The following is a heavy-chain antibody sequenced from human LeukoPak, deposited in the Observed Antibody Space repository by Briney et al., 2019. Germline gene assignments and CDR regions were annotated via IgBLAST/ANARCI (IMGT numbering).Heavy chain of an antibody. Sequence: SETLSLTCTVFGYSISGGYYWGWIRQPPGKGLEWIGSIYHSGSTYYNPSLKSRVTISVDTSKNQFSLKLSSVTAADTAVYYCARAPDGGMYYYDSSGYDYFDYWGQGTLVTVSS. V-gene: IGHV4-38-2*02. CDR2: IYHSGST. D-gene: IGHD3-22*01. CDR3: ARAPDGGMYYYDSSGYDYFDY. J-gene: IGHJ4*02. CDR1: GYSISGGYY.